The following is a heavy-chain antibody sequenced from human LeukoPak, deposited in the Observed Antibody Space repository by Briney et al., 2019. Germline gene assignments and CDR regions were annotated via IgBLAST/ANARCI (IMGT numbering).Heavy chain of an antibody. CDR2: IYYSGST. CDR3: ARGSSGWPYFDY. CDR1: GGTISSYY. Sequence: SETLSLTCTVSGGTISSYYWSWIRQPPGKGLEWIGYIYYSGSTNYNPSLKSRVTISVDTSKNQFSLKLSSVTAADTAVYYCARGSSGWPYFDYWGQGTLVTVSS. V-gene: IGHV4-59*01. D-gene: IGHD6-19*01. J-gene: IGHJ4*02.